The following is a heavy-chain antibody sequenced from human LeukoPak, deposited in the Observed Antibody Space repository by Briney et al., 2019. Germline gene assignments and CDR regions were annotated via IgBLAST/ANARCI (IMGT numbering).Heavy chain of an antibody. CDR2: INHSGST. V-gene: IGHV4-34*01. D-gene: IGHD6-19*01. CDR1: GGSFSGYY. J-gene: IGHJ5*02. CDR3: ARGGAVAGLRWFDP. Sequence: SETLSLTCAVYGGSFSGYYWSWIRQPPGKGLEWIGEINHSGSTNYNPSPKSRVTISVDTSKNQFSLKLSSVTAADTAVYYCARGGAVAGLRWFDPWGQGTLVTVSS.